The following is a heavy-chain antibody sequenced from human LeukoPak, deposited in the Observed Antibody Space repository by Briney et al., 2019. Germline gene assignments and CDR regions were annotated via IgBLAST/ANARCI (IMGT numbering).Heavy chain of an antibody. V-gene: IGHV4-34*01. J-gene: IGHJ4*02. CDR3: ARVKGGDGYSVVHFDY. CDR1: GGSFSGYY. CDR2: INHSGST. Sequence: PSETLSLTCAVYGGSFSGYYWSWIRQPPGKGPEWIGEINHSGSTNYNPSLKSRVTISVETSKNQFSLELSSVTAADTAVYYCARVKGGDGYSVVHFDYWGQGTLVTVSS. D-gene: IGHD5-24*01.